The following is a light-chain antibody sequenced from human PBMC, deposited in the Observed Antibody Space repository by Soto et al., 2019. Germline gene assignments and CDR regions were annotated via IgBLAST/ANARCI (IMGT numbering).Light chain of an antibody. CDR2: KAS. J-gene: IGKJ1*01. CDR1: QSISSW. V-gene: IGKV1-5*03. CDR3: QQYNSYSQGT. Sequence: DIQMTQSPSTLSASVGDRVTITCRASQSISSWLAWYQQKPGKAPKLLIYKASSLESGVPSRFSGSGSGTELTLTISSLQPDDFATYYCQQYNSYSQGTFGQGTKVDNK.